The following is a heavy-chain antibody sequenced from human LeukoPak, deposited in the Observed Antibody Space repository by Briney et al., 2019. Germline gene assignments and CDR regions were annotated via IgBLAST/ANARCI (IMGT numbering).Heavy chain of an antibody. CDR1: GGSISSGSYY. J-gene: IGHJ4*02. V-gene: IGHV4-61*02. D-gene: IGHD6-25*01. Sequence: SETLSLTRTVSGGSISSGSYYWSWIRQPAGKGLEWIGRIYTSGSTNYNPSLKSRVTISVDTSKNQFSLKLSSVTAADTAVYYCATTIFGYNSGWHFDYWGQGTLVTVSS. CDR3: ATTIFGYNSGWHFDY. CDR2: IYTSGST.